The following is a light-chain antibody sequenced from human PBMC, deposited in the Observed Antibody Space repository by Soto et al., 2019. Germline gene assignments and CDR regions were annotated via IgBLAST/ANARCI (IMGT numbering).Light chain of an antibody. CDR3: QVWDNNSDQLYV. CDR1: SSNIGAGYD. J-gene: IGLJ1*01. V-gene: IGLV1-40*01. Sequence: QSVLTQPPSVSGAPGQRVTISCTGSSSNIGAGYDVHWYQQRPGAAPKLLISTNINRPSGVPDRFSGSKSGTSASLTITGLQADDEGDYYCQVWDNNSDQLYVFGTGTKVTVL. CDR2: TNI.